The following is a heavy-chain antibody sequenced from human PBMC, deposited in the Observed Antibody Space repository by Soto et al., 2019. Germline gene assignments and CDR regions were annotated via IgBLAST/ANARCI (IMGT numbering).Heavy chain of an antibody. CDR3: ARNQPRYSGYDWAYYYYYYMDV. J-gene: IGHJ6*03. CDR1: GYTFTSYG. D-gene: IGHD5-12*01. V-gene: IGHV1-18*01. Sequence: ASVKVSCKASGYTFTSYGISWVRQAPGQGLEWMGWISAYNGNTNYAQKLQGRVTMTTDTSTSTAYMELRSLRSDDTAVYYCARNQPRYSGYDWAYYYYYYMDVWGKGTTVTVSS. CDR2: ISAYNGNT.